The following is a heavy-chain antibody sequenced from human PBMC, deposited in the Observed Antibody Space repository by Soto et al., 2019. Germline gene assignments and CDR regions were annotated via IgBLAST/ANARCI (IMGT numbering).Heavy chain of an antibody. V-gene: IGHV4-39*07. CDR2: IYYSGST. Sequence: SETLSLTCTVSGGSISSSSYYWSWIRQPPGKGLEWIGSIYYSGSTYYNPSLKSRVTISIDKSKNHFSLKLSSVTAADTAVYYCSSRVTDAPTWGQGTLVTVSS. D-gene: IGHD3-10*01. J-gene: IGHJ5*02. CDR1: GGSISSSSYY. CDR3: SSRVTDAPT.